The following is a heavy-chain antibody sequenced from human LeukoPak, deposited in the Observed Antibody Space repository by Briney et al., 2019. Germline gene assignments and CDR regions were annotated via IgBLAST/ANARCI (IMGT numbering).Heavy chain of an antibody. CDR3: AKEGSGWYGFGY. D-gene: IGHD6-19*01. V-gene: IGHV3-23*01. CDR2: ISGSGGST. J-gene: IGHJ4*02. CDR1: GFTFSSYA. Sequence: GASLRLSCAASGFTFSSYAMSWVRQAPGKGLEWVSTISGSGGSTYYADSVKGRFTISRDNSKNTLYLQMNSLRAEDTAVYYCAKEGSGWYGFGYWGQGTLVTVSS.